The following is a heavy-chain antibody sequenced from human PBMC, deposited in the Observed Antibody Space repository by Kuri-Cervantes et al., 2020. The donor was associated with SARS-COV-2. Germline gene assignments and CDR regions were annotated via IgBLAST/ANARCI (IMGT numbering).Heavy chain of an antibody. CDR1: GYTFTSYY. CDR2: INPSGSST. V-gene: IGHV1-46*01. CDR3: ARDLYSGELWMEIYYYYYGMDV. D-gene: IGHD6-19*01. Sequence: ASVKVSCKASGYTFTSYYMHWVRQAPGQGLEWMGIINPSGSSTSYAQKFQGRVTMTRDTSASTAYMELSSLRSEDTAVYYCARDLYSGELWMEIYYYYYGMDVWGQGTTVTVSS. J-gene: IGHJ6*02.